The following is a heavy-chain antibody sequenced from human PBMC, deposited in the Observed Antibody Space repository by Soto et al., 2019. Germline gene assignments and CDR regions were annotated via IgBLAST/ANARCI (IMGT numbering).Heavy chain of an antibody. Sequence: EVQLVESGGGLVQPGGSLRLSCAASGFTFSSYEMNWVRQAPGKGLEWVSYISSSGSTIYYADSVKGRCTISRDNAKNSLYLQMNSLSAQDTAVYYCARVGCSGGSCYSAYWGQGTLVTVSS. D-gene: IGHD2-15*01. CDR3: ARVGCSGGSCYSAY. J-gene: IGHJ4*02. CDR1: GFTFSSYE. CDR2: ISSSGSTI. V-gene: IGHV3-48*03.